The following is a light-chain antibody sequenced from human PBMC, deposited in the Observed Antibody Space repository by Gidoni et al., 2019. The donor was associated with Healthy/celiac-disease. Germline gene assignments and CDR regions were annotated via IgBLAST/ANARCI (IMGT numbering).Light chain of an antibody. Sequence: PGERATLSCRASQSVSSNLAWYQQKPGQAPRLLIYGASTRATGIPARFSGSGSGTEFTLTISSLQSEDFAVYYCQQYNNWPQTFGQGTKVEIK. CDR2: GAS. J-gene: IGKJ1*01. V-gene: IGKV3-15*01. CDR1: QSVSSN. CDR3: QQYNNWPQT.